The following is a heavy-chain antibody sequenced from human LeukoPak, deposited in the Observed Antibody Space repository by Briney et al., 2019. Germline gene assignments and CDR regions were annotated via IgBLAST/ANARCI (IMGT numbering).Heavy chain of an antibody. J-gene: IGHJ4*02. V-gene: IGHV3-21*04. CDR1: GFTFTDYS. CDR3: AKRDSSGSYYFDY. Sequence: GGSLRLSCATSGFTFTDYSMNWVRQAPGKGLEWVSSISTTGSYKYYADSVKGRFTISRDNSKNTLYLLMNSLRAEDTAVYYCAKRDSSGSYYFDYWGQGTLVTVYS. CDR2: ISTTGSYK. D-gene: IGHD6-19*01.